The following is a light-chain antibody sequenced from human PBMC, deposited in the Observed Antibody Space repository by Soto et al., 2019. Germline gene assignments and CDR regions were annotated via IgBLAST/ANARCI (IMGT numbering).Light chain of an antibody. CDR1: QSVLFRSNNKNY. J-gene: IGKJ1*01. Sequence: DIVMTQSPDSLAVSLGERATINCKSSQSVLFRSNNKNYLAWYQQKPGQPPKLLIYWASTRESGVPDRFSGSGSGTAITLTITSLQAEDVAVYYCQQYYSTPTWTFGQGTKVEIK. V-gene: IGKV4-1*01. CDR2: WAS. CDR3: QQYYSTPTWT.